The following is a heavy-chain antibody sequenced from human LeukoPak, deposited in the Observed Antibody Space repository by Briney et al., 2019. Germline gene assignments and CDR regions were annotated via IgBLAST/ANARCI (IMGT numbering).Heavy chain of an antibody. Sequence: SETLSLTCAVYGGSFSGYYWSWIRQPPGKGLEWIGEINHSGSTNYNPSLKSRVSISVDTSMNQFSLNLSSVTAADTAVYFCARGYSYGPIYFWGQGTLVIVSS. J-gene: IGHJ4*02. CDR1: GGSFSGYY. CDR3: ARGYSYGPIYF. V-gene: IGHV4-34*01. CDR2: INHSGST. D-gene: IGHD5-18*01.